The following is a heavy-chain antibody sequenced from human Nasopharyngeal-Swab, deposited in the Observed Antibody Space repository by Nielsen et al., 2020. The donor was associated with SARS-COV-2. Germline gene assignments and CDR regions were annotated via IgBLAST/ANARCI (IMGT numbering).Heavy chain of an antibody. J-gene: IGHJ5*02. CDR1: GFTFSSYW. V-gene: IGHV3-7*01. CDR3: ASTSGYGLNWFDP. CDR2: IKQDGSEK. D-gene: IGHD5-12*01. Sequence: GESLKISCAASGFTFSSYWMSWVRQAPGKGLEWVANIKQDGSEKYYVGSVKGRFTISRDNAKNSLYLQMNSLRAEDTAVYYCASTSGYGLNWFDPWGQGTLVTVSS.